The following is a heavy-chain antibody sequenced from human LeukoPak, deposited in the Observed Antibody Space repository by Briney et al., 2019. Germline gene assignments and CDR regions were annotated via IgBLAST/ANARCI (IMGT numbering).Heavy chain of an antibody. CDR1: GFTFSTYA. CDR3: ARDHVGTTSFWSGYYIWFDP. Sequence: GGSLRLSCAASGFTFSTYAMTWLRQAPGKGLEWVSSISSSSSYIYYADSVKGRFTISRDNAKNSLYLQMNSLRAEDTAVYYCARDHVGTTSFWSGYYIWFDPWGQGTLVTVSS. D-gene: IGHD3-3*01. CDR2: ISSSSSYI. J-gene: IGHJ5*02. V-gene: IGHV3-21*01.